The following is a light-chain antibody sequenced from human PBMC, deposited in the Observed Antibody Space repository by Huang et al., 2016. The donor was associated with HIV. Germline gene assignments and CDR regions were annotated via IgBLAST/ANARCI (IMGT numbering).Light chain of an antibody. CDR2: GAS. V-gene: IGKV3-20*01. Sequence: EIVLTQSPGTLSLSPGERATLSCRASQSVSSSYLAGYQQKPGQAPRLLIYGASSRATGIPDRFSGSGSGTDFTLTICRLEPEDFAVYYCQQYGSSPLFTFGPGTKVDIK. CDR1: QSVSSSY. J-gene: IGKJ3*01. CDR3: QQYGSSPLFT.